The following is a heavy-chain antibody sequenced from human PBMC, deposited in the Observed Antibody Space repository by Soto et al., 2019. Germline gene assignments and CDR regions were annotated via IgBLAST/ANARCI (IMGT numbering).Heavy chain of an antibody. CDR1: GGSISGGGSS. J-gene: IGHJ4*02. D-gene: IGHD3-22*01. CDR3: ARATFIRKGYYDATDYYYFDY. Sequence: PSETLFLTCAVSGGSISGGGSSWSWIRQSPGKGLELIGYIYYSGNTYYNPSLKSRVTISVDRSKNEFSLRLSSVTAADTAVYYCARATFIRKGYYDATDYYYFDYWGQGTLVTVSS. CDR2: IYYSGNT. V-gene: IGHV4-30-2*06.